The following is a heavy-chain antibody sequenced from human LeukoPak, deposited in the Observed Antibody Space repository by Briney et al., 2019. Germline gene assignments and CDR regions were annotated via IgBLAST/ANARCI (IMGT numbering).Heavy chain of an antibody. CDR1: GFTFSSYG. J-gene: IGHJ4*02. D-gene: IGHD5-12*01. Sequence: PGRSLRLSCAASGFTFSSYGMHWVRQASGKGLEWVAVISYDGSNKYYADSVKGRFTISRDNSKNTLYLQMNSLRAEDTAVYYCAKSGEWLRSGYYFDYWGQGTLVTVSS. V-gene: IGHV3-30*18. CDR3: AKSGEWLRSGYYFDY. CDR2: ISYDGSNK.